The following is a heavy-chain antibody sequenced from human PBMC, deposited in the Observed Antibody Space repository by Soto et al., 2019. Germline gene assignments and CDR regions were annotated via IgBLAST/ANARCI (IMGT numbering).Heavy chain of an antibody. CDR1: GYSISSGYH. J-gene: IGHJ5*02. CDR2: VHYSGST. CDR3: AREKAYYDFWSGYWSVSRFDP. V-gene: IGHV4-38-2*02. D-gene: IGHD3-3*01. Sequence: TMSLTWTVSGYSISSGYHWAWIRQPPGKGLEWLGSVHYSGSTYYNPSLKSRVTISVDTYKNQFSLKLSSVTAADTAVYYCAREKAYYDFWSGYWSVSRFDPWGQGTLVTVSS.